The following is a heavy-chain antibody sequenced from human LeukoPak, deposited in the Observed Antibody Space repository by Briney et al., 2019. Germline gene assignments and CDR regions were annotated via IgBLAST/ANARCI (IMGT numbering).Heavy chain of an antibody. Sequence: PGGSLRLSCAACGFTFSGSSMQWVRQAPGKGLEWVGRIRSKAHSYATAYAASVKGRFTISRDDSKNTAYLQMNSLKTEDTAVYYCTSRGWPWGQGTLVTVSS. J-gene: IGHJ4*02. V-gene: IGHV3-73*01. D-gene: IGHD6-19*01. CDR2: IRSKAHSYAT. CDR1: GFTFSGSS. CDR3: TSRGWP.